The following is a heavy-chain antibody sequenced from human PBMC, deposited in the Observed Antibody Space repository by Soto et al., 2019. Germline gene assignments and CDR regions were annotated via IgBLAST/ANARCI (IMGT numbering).Heavy chain of an antibody. D-gene: IGHD3-16*01. CDR1: GGSISSGDYY. V-gene: IGHV4-30-4*01. CDR3: ARIRSGGYFDY. J-gene: IGHJ4*02. CDR2: IYYSGST. Sequence: PSETLSLTCTVSGGSISSGDYYWSWIRQPPGKGLEWIGYIYYSGSTYYNPSLKSRVTISVDTSKNQFSLKLSSVTAADTAVYYCARIRSGGYFDYWGQGTLVTVSS.